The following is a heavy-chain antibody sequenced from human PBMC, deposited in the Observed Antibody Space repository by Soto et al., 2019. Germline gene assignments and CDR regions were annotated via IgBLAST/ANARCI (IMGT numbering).Heavy chain of an antibody. D-gene: IGHD6-6*01. CDR3: ARRARPDFYYMDV. J-gene: IGHJ6*03. CDR1: GFTFSGYA. CDR2: ISGNGVGT. Sequence: GGSLRLSCAASGFTFSGYAMSWVRQAPGKGLECVSGISGNGVGTYYADSVQGRFTISRDNSKNTVYLQMGSLRPEDMAVYYCARRARPDFYYMDVWGKGTTVTVSS. V-gene: IGHV3-64*02.